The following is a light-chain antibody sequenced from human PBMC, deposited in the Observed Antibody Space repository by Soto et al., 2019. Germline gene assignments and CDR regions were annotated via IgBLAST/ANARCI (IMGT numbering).Light chain of an antibody. J-gene: IGKJ2*01. CDR3: QQYYTYPQT. Sequence: AIRMTQSPSSFSASTGDRVTITCRASQGISSYLAWYQQKPGKAPKLLVYAASTLQYGVPSRFSGSGSGTDFTLTISCLQSEDFATYFCQQYYTYPQTFGQGTNLKIK. CDR1: QGISSY. V-gene: IGKV1-8*01. CDR2: AAS.